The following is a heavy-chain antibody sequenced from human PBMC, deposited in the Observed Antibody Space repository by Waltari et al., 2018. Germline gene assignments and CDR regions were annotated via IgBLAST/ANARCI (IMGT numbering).Heavy chain of an antibody. CDR2: ITYRGST. CDR3: AREHVVVPAAKDGFDP. CDR1: GGSVSGGSYY. D-gene: IGHD2-2*01. V-gene: IGHV4-61*01. Sequence: QVQLQESGPGLVKPSETLSLTCTVSGGSVSGGSYYWSWIRQPPGKGVGWFGDITYRGSTTYNPSLQSRVTISVDTSKNQFSLKLSSVTAADTAVYYCAREHVVVPAAKDGFDPWGQGTLVTVSS. J-gene: IGHJ5*02.